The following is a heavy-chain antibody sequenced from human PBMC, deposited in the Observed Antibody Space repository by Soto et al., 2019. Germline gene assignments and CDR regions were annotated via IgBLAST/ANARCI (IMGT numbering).Heavy chain of an antibody. CDR1: GFTFSSYA. V-gene: IGHV3-30-3*01. CDR3: AREFDSSGYPLDY. D-gene: IGHD3-22*01. J-gene: IGHJ4*02. CDR2: ISYDGSNK. Sequence: QVQLVESGGGVVRPGRSLRLSCAASGFTFSSYAMHWVRQAPGKGLEWVAVISYDGSNKYYADSVKGRFTISRDNSKNTLYLQMNSLRAEDTAVYYCAREFDSSGYPLDYWGQGTLVTVSS.